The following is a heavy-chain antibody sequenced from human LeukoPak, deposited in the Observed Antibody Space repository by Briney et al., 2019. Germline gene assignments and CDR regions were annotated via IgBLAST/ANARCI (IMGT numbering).Heavy chain of an antibody. CDR1: GGSISRSSYY. Sequence: PSETLSLTCTVSGGSISRSSYYWGWIRQTPGKGPEWIGSIYYGGSTYYNPSLKSRVTISVDTSKNQFSLKLSSVTAADTAVYYCARGLSHYDSSANFDYWGQGTLVTVSS. CDR2: IYYGGST. V-gene: IGHV4-39*07. D-gene: IGHD3-22*01. J-gene: IGHJ4*02. CDR3: ARGLSHYDSSANFDY.